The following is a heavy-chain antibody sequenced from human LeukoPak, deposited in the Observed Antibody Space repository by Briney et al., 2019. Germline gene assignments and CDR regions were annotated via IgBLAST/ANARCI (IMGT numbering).Heavy chain of an antibody. D-gene: IGHD3-22*01. CDR2: ISGSGGST. V-gene: IGHV3-23*01. J-gene: IGHJ4*02. CDR1: GFTFSSYA. Sequence: GALRLSCAASGFTFSSYAVSWVRQAPGKGLEWVSAISGSGGSTYYADSVKGRFTISRDNSKNTLYLQMNSLRAEDTAVYYCAKDDSSGYIGYDYWGQGTLVTASS. CDR3: AKDDSSGYIGYDY.